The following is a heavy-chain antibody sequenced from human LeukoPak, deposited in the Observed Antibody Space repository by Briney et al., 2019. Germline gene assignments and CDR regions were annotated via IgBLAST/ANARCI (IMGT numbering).Heavy chain of an antibody. CDR2: ISSSSDYI. CDR3: ARTGPHTSDY. Sequence: IPGGSLRLSCAASGFTFNNYIMNWVRQAPGKGLEWVSSISSSSDYIYYADSVKGRFTISRDNAKNSLYLQMNSLRAEDTAVYYCARTGPHTSDYWGQGTLVTVSS. D-gene: IGHD1-14*01. V-gene: IGHV3-21*01. J-gene: IGHJ4*02. CDR1: GFTFNNYI.